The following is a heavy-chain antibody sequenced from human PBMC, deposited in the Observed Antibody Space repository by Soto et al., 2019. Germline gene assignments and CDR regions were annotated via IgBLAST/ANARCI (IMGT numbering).Heavy chain of an antibody. CDR3: ARHIGSGSYYNFYYYGMDV. J-gene: IGHJ6*02. CDR1: GGSISRSNYS. CDR2: IDYSGST. Sequence: SETLSLTCTVSGGSISRSNYSWGWIRQSPGKGLEWIGSIDYSGSTDYNPSLKSRVTIFVDTSENDFSLKVSSVTAADTAVYYCARHIGSGSYYNFYYYGMDVWGQGTTVTVSS. D-gene: IGHD3-10*01. V-gene: IGHV4-39*01.